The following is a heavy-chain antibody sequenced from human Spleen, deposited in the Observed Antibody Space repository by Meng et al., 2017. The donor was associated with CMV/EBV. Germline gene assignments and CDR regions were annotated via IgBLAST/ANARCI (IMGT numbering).Heavy chain of an antibody. CDR3: TRRGSTGKRLANNWFDP. CDR2: INSYSGGT. Sequence: ASVKVSCKASGGTFGSNALSWVRQAPGQGLEWMGWINSYSGGTNYVQNFQGRVTMTRDTSISTAYMELSRLRSDDTAVYYCTRRGSTGKRLANNWFDPWGQGTLVTVSS. J-gene: IGHJ5*02. CDR1: GGTFGSNA. V-gene: IGHV1-2*02. D-gene: IGHD1-14*01.